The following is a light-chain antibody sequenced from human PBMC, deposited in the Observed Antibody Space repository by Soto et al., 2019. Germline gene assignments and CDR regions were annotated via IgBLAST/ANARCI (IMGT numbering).Light chain of an antibody. CDR1: QRVSNSY. CDR3: HQYERQPSA. V-gene: IGKV3-20*01. Sequence: EIVLTQSPGTLSLSPGDRATLSCRASQRVSNSYLAWYQQKPGQAPRLLIYDASTRAAGVPDRVTGGGSGTAFTLTIGALEPEDLALYVGHQYERQPSAFGQGTRREI. J-gene: IGKJ2*01. CDR2: DAS.